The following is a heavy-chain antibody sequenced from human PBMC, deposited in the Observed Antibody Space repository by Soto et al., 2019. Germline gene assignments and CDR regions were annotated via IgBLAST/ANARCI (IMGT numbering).Heavy chain of an antibody. CDR3: VRDVGVGSYGPGIQGMDV. V-gene: IGHV1-46*01. D-gene: IGHD3-10*01. CDR2: INPSGGST. Sequence: ASVKVSCKASGYTFTSYYMHWVRQAPGQGLEWMGIINPSGGSTSYAQKFQGRVTMTRDTSTSTVYMELSSLRSEDTAVYYCVRDVGVGSYGPGIQGMDVWGQGTTVTVSS. J-gene: IGHJ6*02. CDR1: GYTFTSYY.